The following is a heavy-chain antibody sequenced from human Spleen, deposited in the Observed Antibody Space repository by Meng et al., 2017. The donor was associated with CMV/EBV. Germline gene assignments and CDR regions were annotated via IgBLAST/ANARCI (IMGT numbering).Heavy chain of an antibody. CDR3: ARGGGGRYCSSTSCLFDY. Sequence: GGSLRLSCAASGFTFSSYSMNWVRQAPGKGLEWVSSISSSSYIYYADSVKGRFTISRDNAKNSLYLQMNSLRAEDTAVYYCARGGGGRYCSSTSCLFDYWGQGTLVTVSS. CDR2: ISSSSYI. J-gene: IGHJ4*02. CDR1: GFTFSSYS. D-gene: IGHD2-2*01. V-gene: IGHV3-21*01.